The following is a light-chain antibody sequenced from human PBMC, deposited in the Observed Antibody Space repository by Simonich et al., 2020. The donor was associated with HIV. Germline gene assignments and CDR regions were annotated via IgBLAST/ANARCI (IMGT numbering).Light chain of an antibody. Sequence: NFMLTQPHSVSESPGKTVTISCTRSRGSIASNYVQWYQQRPGRAPTTVIYEDKQRPSGVPDRFSGSIDTSSNSASLTISGLKTEDEADYYCQSYDSSIWVFGGGTKLTVL. CDR3: QSYDSSIWV. V-gene: IGLV6-57*03. CDR1: RGSIASNY. CDR2: EDK. J-gene: IGLJ3*02.